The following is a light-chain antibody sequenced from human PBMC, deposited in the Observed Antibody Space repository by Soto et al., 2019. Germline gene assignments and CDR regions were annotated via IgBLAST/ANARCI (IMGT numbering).Light chain of an antibody. J-gene: IGKJ5*01. Sequence: AIQITHSPFYLSASVGYGVTITCRASQGIRNDLGWYQQKPGKAPKLLIYAASSLQSGVPSRFSGSGSGTDFTLTISSLQPEDFATYYCLQDYNYPITFGQGTRLEI. CDR2: AAS. CDR3: LQDYNYPIT. V-gene: IGKV1-6*01. CDR1: QGIRND.